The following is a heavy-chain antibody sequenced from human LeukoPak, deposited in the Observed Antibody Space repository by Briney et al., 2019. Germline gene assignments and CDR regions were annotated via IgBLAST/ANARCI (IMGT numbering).Heavy chain of an antibody. CDR2: IYPGDSDT. J-gene: IGHJ3*02. CDR3: ARHRALCYGDYACAFDI. D-gene: IGHD4-17*01. V-gene: IGHV5-51*01. Sequence: GESLKISCKGSGYSFTRYWIGWVRQMPGKGLEWMGIIYPGDSDTRYSPSFQGQVTISADKSISTAYLQWSSLKASDTAMYYCARHRALCYGDYACAFDIWGQGTMVTVSS. CDR1: GYSFTRYW.